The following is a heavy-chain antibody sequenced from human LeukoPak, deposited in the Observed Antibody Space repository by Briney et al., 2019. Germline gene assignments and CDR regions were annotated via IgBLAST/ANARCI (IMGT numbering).Heavy chain of an antibody. CDR3: ARERKVTNNWFDP. CDR1: GYTFTSYD. D-gene: IGHD4-17*01. J-gene: IGHJ5*02. CDR2: MNPNSGNT. Sequence: GASVKVSCKASGYTFTSYDINWVRQATGRGLEWMGWMNPNSGNTGYAQKFQGRVTMTRNTSISTAYMELSSLRSEDTAVYYCARERKVTNNWFDPWGQGTLVTASS. V-gene: IGHV1-8*01.